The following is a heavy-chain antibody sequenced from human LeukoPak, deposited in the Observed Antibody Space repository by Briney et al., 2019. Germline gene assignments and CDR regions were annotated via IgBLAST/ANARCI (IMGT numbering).Heavy chain of an antibody. CDR3: ARAPPTQYSGYDWGGFDY. CDR2: INPSGVST. CDR1: GYTFTSYY. J-gene: IGHJ4*02. Sequence: ASVKVSCKASGYTFTSYYMHLVRQAPGQGLEWMGIINPSGVSTSYAQKFQGRVTMTRDMSTSTVYMELSSLRSEDTAVYYCARAPPTQYSGYDWGGFDYWGQGTLVTVSS. V-gene: IGHV1-46*01. D-gene: IGHD5-12*01.